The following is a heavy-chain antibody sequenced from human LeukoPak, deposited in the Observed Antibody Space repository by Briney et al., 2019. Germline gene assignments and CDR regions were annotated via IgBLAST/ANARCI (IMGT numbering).Heavy chain of an antibody. J-gene: IGHJ3*02. V-gene: IGHV4-34*01. CDR3: ARPPLRYFDWLSQNGDAFDI. CDR2: IRHSGST. Sequence: SETLSLTCAVYGVSFSGYYWSWIRQPPGKGLEWIGEIRHSGSTNYNPSLKSRVTISVDTSKNQFSLKLSSVTAADTAVYYCARPPLRYFDWLSQNGDAFDIWGQGTMVTVSS. D-gene: IGHD3-9*01. CDR1: GVSFSGYY.